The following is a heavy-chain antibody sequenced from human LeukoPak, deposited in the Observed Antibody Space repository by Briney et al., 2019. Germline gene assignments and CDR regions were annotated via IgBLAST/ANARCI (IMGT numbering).Heavy chain of an antibody. CDR3: ATGNYHAFDI. CDR1: GFTFSSYW. V-gene: IGHV3-74*01. Sequence: GGSLRLSCAASGFTFSSYWMHWVRQAPGKGLVWVSCLNSDGSSTRYADSVRGRFTISRDNAKNTLYLQMNNLRAEDTAVYYCATGNYHAFDIWGQGTMVTVSS. J-gene: IGHJ3*02. CDR2: LNSDGSST. D-gene: IGHD1-7*01.